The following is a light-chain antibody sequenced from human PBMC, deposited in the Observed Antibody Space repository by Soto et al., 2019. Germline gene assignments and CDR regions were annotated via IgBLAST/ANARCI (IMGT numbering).Light chain of an antibody. CDR3: QQYGSSAFT. J-gene: IGKJ3*01. Sequence: EIVLTQSPGTLSLSPGERATLSCRASQSVDSTYLAWYQQKPGQAPRLLIYGASSRATGIPDRFSGSGSGTDFTLTLSRLEPEDFAVYYCQQYGSSAFTFGPGTKVDIK. CDR1: QSVDSTY. CDR2: GAS. V-gene: IGKV3-20*01.